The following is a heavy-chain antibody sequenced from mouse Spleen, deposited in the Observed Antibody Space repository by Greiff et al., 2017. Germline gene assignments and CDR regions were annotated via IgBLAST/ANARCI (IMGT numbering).Heavy chain of an antibody. D-gene: IGHD2-4*01. CDR1: GFSLTSYG. CDR3: AKYRVIRGSQRRGPYYAMDY. Sequence: VQLQQSGPGLVAPSQSLSITCTVSGFSLTSYGVSWVRQPPGKGLEWLGVIWGDGSTNYHSALISRLSISKDNSKSQVFLKLNSLQTDDTATYYCAKYRVIRGSQRRGPYYAMDYWGQGTSVTVSS. J-gene: IGHJ4*01. CDR2: IWGDGST. V-gene: IGHV2-3*01.